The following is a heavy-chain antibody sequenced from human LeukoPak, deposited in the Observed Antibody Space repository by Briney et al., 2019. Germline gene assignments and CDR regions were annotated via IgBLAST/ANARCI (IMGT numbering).Heavy chain of an antibody. CDR3: ARSSSSWASPLDY. Sequence: SETLSLTCAVYGGSFSGYYWSWIRQPPGKGLEWIGEINHSGNTNYNPSLKSRVTISVDTSKNQFSLKLSSVTAADTAVYYCARSSSSWASPLDYWGQGTLVTVSS. D-gene: IGHD6-13*01. V-gene: IGHV4-34*01. J-gene: IGHJ4*02. CDR1: GGSFSGYY. CDR2: INHSGNT.